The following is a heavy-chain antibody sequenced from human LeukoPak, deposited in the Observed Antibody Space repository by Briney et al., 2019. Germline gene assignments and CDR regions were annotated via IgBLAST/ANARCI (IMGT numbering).Heavy chain of an antibody. CDR3: ARVGRGNHTWGSYSFDD. D-gene: IGHD3-16*01. V-gene: IGHV4-59*08. J-gene: IGHJ4*01. Sequence: SETLSLTCTVSGGSISSYYWSWIRQPPGKGLEWIGYISYRGDTMYNPSLTSRVTISMDTSKNQFYLKLNSVTAADTAVYYCARVGRGNHTWGSYSFDDWGQGTLVTVSS. CDR1: GGSISSYY. CDR2: ISYRGDT.